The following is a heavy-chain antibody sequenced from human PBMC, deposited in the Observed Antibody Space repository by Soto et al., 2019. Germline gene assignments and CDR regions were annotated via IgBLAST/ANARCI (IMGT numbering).Heavy chain of an antibody. J-gene: IGHJ6*02. Sequence: SVKVSCKASGGTFSSYAISWVRQAPGQGLEWMGGIIPIFGTANYAQKFQGRVTITADESISTAYLQWSSLKASDTAMYYCARLENGVSTIAWYYGIDVWGQGTMVTVSS. CDR2: IIPIFGTA. CDR1: GGTFSSYA. CDR3: ARLENGVSTIAWYYGIDV. D-gene: IGHD5-12*01. V-gene: IGHV1-69*13.